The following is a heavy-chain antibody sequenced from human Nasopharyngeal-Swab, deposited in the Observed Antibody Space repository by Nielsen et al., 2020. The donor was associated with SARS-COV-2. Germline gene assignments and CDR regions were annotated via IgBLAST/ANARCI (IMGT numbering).Heavy chain of an antibody. Sequence: SETLSLTCTVSGGSISSYYWSWIRQPPGKGLEWIGYIYYSGSTNYDPSLKSRVTISVDTSKNQFSLKLSSVTAADTAVYYYARSRRTSYSSSYYFDYWGQGTLVTVSS. CDR1: GGSISSYY. J-gene: IGHJ4*02. CDR2: IYYSGST. V-gene: IGHV4-59*08. D-gene: IGHD6-6*01. CDR3: ARSRRTSYSSSYYFDY.